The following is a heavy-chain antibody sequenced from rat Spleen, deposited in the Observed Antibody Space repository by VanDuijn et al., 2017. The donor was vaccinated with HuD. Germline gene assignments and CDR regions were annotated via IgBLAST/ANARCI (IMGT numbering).Heavy chain of an antibody. D-gene: IGHD1-6*01. V-gene: IGHV5-46*01. CDR3: ARGGMLRPFFFDH. Sequence: EVQLVESGGGLVQPGRSLKLSCAASGFTFSSFPMAWVRQAPKKGLEWVAYISPSGDTTYYRDSVKGRFTVSRDNEKSTLYLQLDSLRSEDTATYYCARGGMLRPFFFDHWGQGVMVTVSS. J-gene: IGHJ2*01. CDR1: GFTFSSFP. CDR2: ISPSGDTT.